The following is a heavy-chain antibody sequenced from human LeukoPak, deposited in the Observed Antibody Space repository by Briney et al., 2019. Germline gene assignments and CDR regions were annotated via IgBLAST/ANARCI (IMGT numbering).Heavy chain of an antibody. V-gene: IGHV3-33*06. CDR1: GFTFSSYG. CDR3: AKVSGFKITFGGVID. D-gene: IGHD3-16*02. J-gene: IGHJ4*02. Sequence: GGSLRLSCAASGFTFSSYGMHWVRQAPGKGLEWVAIVWYDGSKKYYADSVKGRFTISRDNSKNTLYLQMNSLRAEDTAVFYCAKVSGFKITFGGVIDWGQGTPVTVSS. CDR2: VWYDGSKK.